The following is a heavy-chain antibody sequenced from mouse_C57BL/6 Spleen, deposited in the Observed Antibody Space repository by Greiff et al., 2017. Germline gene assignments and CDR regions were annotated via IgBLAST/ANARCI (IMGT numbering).Heavy chain of an antibody. CDR3: AREGDSSGYDAMDY. D-gene: IGHD3-2*02. V-gene: IGHV1-66*01. CDR2: IYPGSGNT. J-gene: IGHJ4*01. CDR1: GYSFTSYY. Sequence: QVQLKQSGPELVKPGASVKISCKASGYSFTSYYIHWVKQRPGQGLEWIGWIYPGSGNTKYNEKFKGKATLTADTSSSTAYMQLSSLTSEDSAVYYCAREGDSSGYDAMDYWGQGTSVTVSS.